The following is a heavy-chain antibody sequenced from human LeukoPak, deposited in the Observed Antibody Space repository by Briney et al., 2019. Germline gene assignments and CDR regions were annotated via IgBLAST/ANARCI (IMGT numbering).Heavy chain of an antibody. CDR3: ATLWELRGPYAFDI. CDR2: FDPEDGET. D-gene: IGHD1-26*01. CDR1: GDTLTELS. J-gene: IGHJ3*02. Sequence: ASVKVSCKVSGDTLTELSMHWVRQAPGKGLEWMGGFDPEDGETIYAQKFQGRVTMTEDTSTDTAYMELSSLRSEDTAVYYCATLWELRGPYAFDIWGQGTMVTVSS. V-gene: IGHV1-24*01.